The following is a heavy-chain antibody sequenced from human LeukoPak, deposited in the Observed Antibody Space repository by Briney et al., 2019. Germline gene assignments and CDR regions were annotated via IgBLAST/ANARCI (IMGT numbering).Heavy chain of an antibody. D-gene: IGHD2/OR15-2a*01. V-gene: IGHV3-48*02. CDR1: GFTFSSYS. J-gene: IGHJ4*02. Sequence: PGGSLRLSCAASGFTFSSYSMKWVRQAPGKGLEWVSYISSSSSTIYYADSVKGRFTISRDNAKNSLYPQMSSLRDEDTAVYYCARDRGNYYDYWGQGTLVTVSS. CDR2: ISSSSSTI. CDR3: ARDRGNYYDY.